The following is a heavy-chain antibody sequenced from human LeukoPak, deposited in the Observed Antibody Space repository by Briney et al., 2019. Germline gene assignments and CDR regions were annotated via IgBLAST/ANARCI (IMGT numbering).Heavy chain of an antibody. CDR2: INHSGST. CDR1: GGSFSGYY. J-gene: IGHJ5*02. D-gene: IGHD2-15*01. Sequence: SETLSLTCAVYGGSFSGYYWSWIRQPPGKGLEWIGEINHSGSTNYNPSLKSRVTISVDTSKNQFSLKLSSVTAADTAVYYCARGRQTRVVAATRRSCRFDPWGQGTLVTVSS. CDR3: ARGRQTRVVAATRRSCRFDP. V-gene: IGHV4-34*01.